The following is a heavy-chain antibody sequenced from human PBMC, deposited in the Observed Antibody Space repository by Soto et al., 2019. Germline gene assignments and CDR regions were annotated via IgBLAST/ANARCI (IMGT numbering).Heavy chain of an antibody. J-gene: IGHJ4*02. D-gene: IGHD2-2*01. CDR2: ISPYNGNT. CDR1: RYTFTNYG. Sequence: AAVKVSCKASRYTFTNYGITWVRQAPGQGLEWMGWISPYNGNTNYAQKVQGRVTMSTDTSTGTAYLELRSLRSDDTAVYYCARGPESRSTAYFDYWGQGTQVTVYS. V-gene: IGHV1-18*01. CDR3: ARGPESRSTAYFDY.